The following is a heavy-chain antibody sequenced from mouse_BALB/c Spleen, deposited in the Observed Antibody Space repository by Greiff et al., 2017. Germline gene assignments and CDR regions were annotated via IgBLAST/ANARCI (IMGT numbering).Heavy chain of an antibody. V-gene: IGHV1S56*01. CDR2: IYPGDGST. CDR1: GYTFTSYD. D-gene: IGHD2-14*01. Sequence: VQLQQSGPELVKPGASVKISCKASGYTFTSYDINWVKQRPGQGLEWIGWIYPGDGSTKYNEKFKGKATLTADKSSSTAYMQLSNLTSENSAVYFCARSYYKYDEILDYWGQGTTLTVSS. J-gene: IGHJ2*01. CDR3: ARSYYKYDEILDY.